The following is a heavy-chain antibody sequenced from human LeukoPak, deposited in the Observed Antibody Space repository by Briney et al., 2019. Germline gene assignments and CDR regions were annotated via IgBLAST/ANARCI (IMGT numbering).Heavy chain of an antibody. Sequence: GASVKVSCKAAGYTFTSYYMHWVRQAPGQGLEWMGWINPNSGNTGYAQKFQGSVTMPRNTSISTAYMELSSLRSEETAVYYCARAGVGGMYYYDSSGPNWFDPWGQGTLVTVSS. CDR1: GYTFTSYY. J-gene: IGHJ5*02. CDR3: ARAGVGGMYYYDSSGPNWFDP. V-gene: IGHV1-8*02. CDR2: INPNSGNT. D-gene: IGHD3-22*01.